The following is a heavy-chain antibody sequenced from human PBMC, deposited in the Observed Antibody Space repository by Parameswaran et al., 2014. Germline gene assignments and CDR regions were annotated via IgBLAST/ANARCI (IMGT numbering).Heavy chain of an antibody. V-gene: IGHV1-2*06. CDR3: ARSGGSSPSFDY. CDR2: INPNNGGT. Sequence: PSVKVSCKASGYTFTGYNMHWVRQAPGQGLEWMGRINPNNGGTNYAQKFQGRVTMTRGTSISTAYMELSRLRSDDTAVYYCARSGGSSPSFDYWGQGTLVTVSS. D-gene: IGHD2-2*01. CDR1: GYTFTGYN. J-gene: IGHJ4*02.